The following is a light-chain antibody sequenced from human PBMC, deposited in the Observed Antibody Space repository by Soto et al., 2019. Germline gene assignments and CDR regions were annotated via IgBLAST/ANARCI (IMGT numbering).Light chain of an antibody. J-gene: IGLJ1*01. CDR2: EVS. CDR3: SSYAGSNNRV. V-gene: IGLV2-8*01. Sequence: QSALTQPPSASGSPGQSVTISCTGTSSDVGGYNYVSWYQQHPGKAPKLMIYEVSKRPSGVPDRFSGSKSGNTASLTVSGXXXXXXXDYYCSSYAGSNNRVFGTGTK. CDR1: SSDVGGYNY.